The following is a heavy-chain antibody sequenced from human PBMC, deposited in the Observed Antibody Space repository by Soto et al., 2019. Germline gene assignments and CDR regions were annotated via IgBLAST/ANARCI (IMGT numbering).Heavy chain of an antibody. CDR2: IYHSGST. V-gene: IGHV4-4*02. Sequence: PSETLSLTCAVSGDSISSSNWWSWVRQPPGKGLEWIGEIYHSGSTNYNPSLKSRVTISVDKSKNQFSLKLSSVTAADTAVYYCARVPDCSSTSCDGWGYYYYYGMDVWGQGTTVTVSS. CDR1: GDSISSSNW. J-gene: IGHJ6*02. CDR3: ARVPDCSSTSCDGWGYYYYYGMDV. D-gene: IGHD2-2*01.